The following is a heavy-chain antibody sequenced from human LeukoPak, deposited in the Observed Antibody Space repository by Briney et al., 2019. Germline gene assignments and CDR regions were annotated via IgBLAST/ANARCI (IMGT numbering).Heavy chain of an antibody. CDR2: IYSGGST. Sequence: PGGSLRLSCAASGFTVSSNYMSWVRQAPGKGLEWVSVIYSGGSTYYADSVKGRFTISRDNSKNTLYLQMNSLRAEDTAVYYFASGQNWNYGEADYWGQGTLVTVSS. CDR1: GFTVSSNY. D-gene: IGHD1-7*01. V-gene: IGHV3-53*01. CDR3: ASGQNWNYGEADY. J-gene: IGHJ4*02.